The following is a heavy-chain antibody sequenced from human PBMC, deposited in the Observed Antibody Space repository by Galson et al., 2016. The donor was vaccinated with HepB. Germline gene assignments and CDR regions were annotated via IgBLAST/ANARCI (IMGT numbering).Heavy chain of an antibody. CDR1: EFTVSDNY. CDR3: ARRRGNTNFDY. CDR2: ISGDGVT. J-gene: IGHJ4*02. V-gene: IGHV3-53*01. D-gene: IGHD3-10*01. Sequence: SLRLSCAASEFTVSDNYMSWVRQAPGKGLEWVSLISGDGVTYYADSVKGRFTISRDHSDDSLYLQMNCLRAEDTAVYYCARRRGNTNFDYWGQGTLVTVSS.